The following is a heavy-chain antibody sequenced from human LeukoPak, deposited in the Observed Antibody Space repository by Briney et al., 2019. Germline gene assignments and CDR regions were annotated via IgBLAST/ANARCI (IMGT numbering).Heavy chain of an antibody. CDR3: ASAPRIVGALWSDY. D-gene: IGHD1-26*01. J-gene: IGHJ4*02. CDR2: ISYDGNNK. Sequence: PGRSLRLSCAASGFTFSSYSMHWVRQAPGKGLEWVAVISYDGNNKYYADSVKGRFTISRDNSKNTLYLQMNSLRAEDTAVYYCASAPRIVGALWSDYWGQGTLVAVSS. V-gene: IGHV3-30-3*01. CDR1: GFTFSSYS.